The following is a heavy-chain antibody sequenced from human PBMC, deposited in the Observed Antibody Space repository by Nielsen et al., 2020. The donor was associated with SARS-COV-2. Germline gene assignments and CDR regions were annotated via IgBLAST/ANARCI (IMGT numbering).Heavy chain of an antibody. CDR3: AKTRLEGGFDY. CDR1: GYTLTELS. CDR2: FDPEDGET. D-gene: IGHD3-16*01. J-gene: IGHJ4*02. V-gene: IGHV1-24*01. Sequence: ASVKVSCKVSGYTLTELSMHWVRQAPGKGLEWMGGFDPEDGETIYAQKFQGRVTMTTDTSTSTAYMELRSLRSDDTAVYYCAKTRLEGGFDYWGQGTLVTVTS.